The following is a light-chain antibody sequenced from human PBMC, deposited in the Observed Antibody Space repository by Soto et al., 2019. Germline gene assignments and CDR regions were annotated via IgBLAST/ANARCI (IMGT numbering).Light chain of an antibody. V-gene: IGKV3-11*01. Sequence: DIVLTQSPATLSLSPGERATLSCRASQSVSSYLAWYQQKPGQAPRLLIYDASNRATGIPARFSGSGSGTDFTLTISSLEPEDFAVYYCQQRSNWRWTFGQGTKV. CDR1: QSVSSY. CDR2: DAS. CDR3: QQRSNWRWT. J-gene: IGKJ1*01.